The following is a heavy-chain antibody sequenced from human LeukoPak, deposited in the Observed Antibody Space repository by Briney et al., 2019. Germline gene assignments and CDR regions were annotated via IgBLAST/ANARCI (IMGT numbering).Heavy chain of an antibody. V-gene: IGHV5-51*01. Sequence: GESLQFSCRGSGYSFNTYWIGWVRQMPRKGLEWMGIIYPGDSDTRYSPSFQGQVTMSADKSINTAYLQRSSLTAPDTAMYYCGRRQRCSSTSCPPVYCGEGALVTVSP. CDR3: GRRQRCSSTSCPPVY. D-gene: IGHD2-2*01. J-gene: IGHJ4*02. CDR1: GYSFNTYW. CDR2: IYPGDSDT.